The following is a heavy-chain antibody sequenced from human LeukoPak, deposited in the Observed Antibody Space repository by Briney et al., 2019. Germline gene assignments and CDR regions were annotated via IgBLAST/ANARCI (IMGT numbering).Heavy chain of an antibody. CDR1: GFTLSSYA. Sequence: GGSLRLSCAASGFTLSSYAMNWVRQAPGKGLEWVSAISGGGGTTYYADSVKGRFTISRDNSKNTLFLQMNSLRAEDTAVYYCAKDREGLSSGYDLEYFDYWGQGTLVTVSS. CDR3: AKDREGLSSGYDLEYFDY. D-gene: IGHD5-12*01. CDR2: ISGGGGTT. V-gene: IGHV3-23*01. J-gene: IGHJ4*02.